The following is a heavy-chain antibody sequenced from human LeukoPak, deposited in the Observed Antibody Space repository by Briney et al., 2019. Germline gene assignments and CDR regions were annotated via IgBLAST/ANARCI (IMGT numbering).Heavy chain of an antibody. CDR2: IYYSGST. Sequence: SETLSLTCTVSGGSISSSSYYWGWIRQPPGKGLEWIGSIYYSGSTYYNPSLKSRVTISVDTSKNQFSLKLSSVTAADTAVYYCARARSYSSGWYYFDYWGQGTLVTVSS. D-gene: IGHD6-19*01. J-gene: IGHJ4*02. CDR3: ARARSYSSGWYYFDY. CDR1: GGSISSSSYY. V-gene: IGHV4-39*07.